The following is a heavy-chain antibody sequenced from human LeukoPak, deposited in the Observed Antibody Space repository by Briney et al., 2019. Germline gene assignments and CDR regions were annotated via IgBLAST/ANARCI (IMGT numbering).Heavy chain of an antibody. Sequence: ASVKVSCKASGYTFTSYGISWVRQAPGQGLEWMGWISAYNGNTNYAQKLQGRVTMTIDTSTSTAYMELRSLRSDDTAVYYCARHRISSSWYPMGFQHWGQGTLVTVSS. D-gene: IGHD6-13*01. V-gene: IGHV1-18*01. CDR1: GYTFTSYG. CDR3: ARHRISSSWYPMGFQH. J-gene: IGHJ1*01. CDR2: ISAYNGNT.